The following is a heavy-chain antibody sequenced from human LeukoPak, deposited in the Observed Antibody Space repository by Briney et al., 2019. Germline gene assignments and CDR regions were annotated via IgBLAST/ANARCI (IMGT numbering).Heavy chain of an antibody. V-gene: IGHV4-39*07. D-gene: IGHD4-17*01. J-gene: IGHJ4*02. CDR3: ARERDYGDYAAL. CDR2: IYYSGST. CDR1: GGSISSSSYY. Sequence: PSETLSLTCTVSGGSISSSSYYWGWIRQPPGKGLEWIGSIYYSGSTYYNPSLKSRVTISVDTSKNQFSLKLSSVTAADTAVYYCARERDYGDYAALWGQGTLVTVSS.